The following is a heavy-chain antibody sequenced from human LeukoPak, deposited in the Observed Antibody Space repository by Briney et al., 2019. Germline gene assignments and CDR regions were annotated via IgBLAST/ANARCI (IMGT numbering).Heavy chain of an antibody. Sequence: QTGGSLRLSCAASGFTFTSYAVSWVRQAPGKGLEWVSSISGSGGSTYSADSVKGRFTISRDNSKNTLYRQMNSLRAEDTALYYCAKDRSCTNDICHGDFDYWGQGTLVTVSS. CDR1: GFTFTSYA. V-gene: IGHV3-23*01. D-gene: IGHD2-8*01. CDR3: AKDRSCTNDICHGDFDY. CDR2: ISGSGGST. J-gene: IGHJ4*02.